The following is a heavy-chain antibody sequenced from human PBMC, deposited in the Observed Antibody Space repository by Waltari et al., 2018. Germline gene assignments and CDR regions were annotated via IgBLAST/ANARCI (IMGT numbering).Heavy chain of an antibody. D-gene: IGHD2-15*01. CDR1: NGSLISGSFY. CDR2: LYTTGIT. CDR3: ARTGTVVVVPTAKGAFHI. V-gene: IGHV4-61*02. J-gene: IGHJ3*02. Sequence: VQLQESGPGLVEPSQTLSLTCTVSNGSLISGSFYWSWTRQRAGKGLEWSGHLYTTGITNYNPSLESRVTISADTSKNQFSLKLTSVTAADSAVYFCARTGTVVVVPTAKGAFHIWGQGTAVTVSS.